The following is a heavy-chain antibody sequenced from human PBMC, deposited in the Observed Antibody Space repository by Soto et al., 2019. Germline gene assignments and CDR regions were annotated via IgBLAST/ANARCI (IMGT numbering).Heavy chain of an antibody. J-gene: IGHJ4*02. V-gene: IGHV3-48*01. CDR2: ITSSSSPI. CDR1: GFSFNAYS. CDR3: AREGGGGGLSH. D-gene: IGHD3-16*01. Sequence: EVQLVESGGGLVQPGGSLRLSCAASGFSFNAYSMHWVRQAPGKGLEWVSYITSSSSPIYYADSVKGRFTISRDNAKNSLYWQMNSLSAEDTAVYYWAREGGGGGLSHWGQGILVTVSS.